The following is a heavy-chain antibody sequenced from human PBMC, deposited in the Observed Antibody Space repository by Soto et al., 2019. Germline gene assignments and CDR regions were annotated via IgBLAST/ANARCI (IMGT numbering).Heavy chain of an antibody. J-gene: IGHJ6*02. CDR2: ISAYNGNT. V-gene: IGHV1-18*03. CDR3: ARASDMDV. Sequence: QVQMVQSGPEVKKAGASVKVSCKTSGYTFTNYGISWVRQAPGQGLEWMGWISAYNGNTSYAQKLQGRVTMTTDTATTTAYMELKSLRSDDMATYYCARASDMDVWGQGTTFTVSS. CDR1: GYTFTNYG.